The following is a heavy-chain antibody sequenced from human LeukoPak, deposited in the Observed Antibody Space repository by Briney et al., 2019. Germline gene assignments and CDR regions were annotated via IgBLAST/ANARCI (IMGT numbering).Heavy chain of an antibody. D-gene: IGHD3-9*01. CDR2: IYYSGST. V-gene: IGHV4-59*08. Sequence: SETLSLTCTVSGGSISSYYWRWIRQPPGKGLEWIGYIYYSGSTNYNPSLKSRVTISVDTSKNQFSLKLSSVTAADTAVYYCARLLTGSSRYFDYWGQGTLVTVSS. J-gene: IGHJ4*02. CDR1: GGSISSYY. CDR3: ARLLTGSSRYFDY.